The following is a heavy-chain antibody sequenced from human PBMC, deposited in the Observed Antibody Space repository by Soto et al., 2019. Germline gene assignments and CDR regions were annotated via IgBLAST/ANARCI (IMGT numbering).Heavy chain of an antibody. J-gene: IGHJ3*02. V-gene: IGHV3-23*01. D-gene: IGHD3-22*01. CDR1: GFTFSSYA. Sequence: EVQLLESGGGLVQPGGSLRLSCAASGFTFSSYAMSWVRQAPGKGLEWVPPISGSGGSTYYAVSGKGRFTISRDNSKNTLYLQMNSLRAEDTAVYYCAKALGDSIFGDSTDAFDIWGQGTMVTVSS. CDR2: ISGSGGST. CDR3: AKALGDSIFGDSTDAFDI.